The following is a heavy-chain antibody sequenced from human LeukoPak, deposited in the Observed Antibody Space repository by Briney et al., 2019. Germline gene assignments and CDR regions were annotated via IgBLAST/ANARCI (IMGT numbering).Heavy chain of an antibody. V-gene: IGHV3-23*01. J-gene: IGHJ5*02. D-gene: IGHD1-7*01. CDR3: AKLFDHLITGTTADNWFDP. Sequence: GGSLRLSCEASGVTFNSYVMSWVRQAPGKGPEWVSGISGSGSGTYYADSVKGRFAISRDNSKNTLYLQMNSLRVEDTAVYYCAKLFDHLITGTTADNWFDPWGQGTLVTVSS. CDR2: ISGSGSGT. CDR1: GVTFNSYV.